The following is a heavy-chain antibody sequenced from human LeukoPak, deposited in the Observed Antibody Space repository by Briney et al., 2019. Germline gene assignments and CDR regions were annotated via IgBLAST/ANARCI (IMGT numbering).Heavy chain of an antibody. CDR1: GDSVSSNSAA. J-gene: IGHJ4*02. Sequence: SQTLSLTCAISGDSVSSNSAAWNWIRQSPSRGLEWLGRTYYRSKWYNDYAVSVKSRITINPDTSKNQFSLQLNSVTPEDTAVYYCTREDSSSWEGGPLFDYWGQGTLVTVSS. CDR2: TYYRSKWYN. D-gene: IGHD6-13*01. CDR3: TREDSSSWEGGPLFDY. V-gene: IGHV6-1*01.